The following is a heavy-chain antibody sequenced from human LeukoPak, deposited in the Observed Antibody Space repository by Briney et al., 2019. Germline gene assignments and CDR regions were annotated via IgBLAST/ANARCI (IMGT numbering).Heavy chain of an antibody. J-gene: IGHJ4*02. D-gene: IGHD2-2*02. V-gene: IGHV3-23*01. CDR1: GFTFSSYA. Sequence: GGSPRLSCAASGFTFSSYAMSWVRQAPGKGLEWVSAISGSGGSTYYADSVKGRFTISRDNSKNTLYLQMNSLRAEDTAVYYCAKDQRIPAAIRHFDYWGQGTLVTVSS. CDR3: AKDQRIPAAIRHFDY. CDR2: ISGSGGST.